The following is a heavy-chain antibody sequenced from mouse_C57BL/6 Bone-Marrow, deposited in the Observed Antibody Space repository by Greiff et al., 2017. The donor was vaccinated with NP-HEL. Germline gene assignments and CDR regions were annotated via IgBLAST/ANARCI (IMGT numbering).Heavy chain of an antibody. CDR2: INPGSGGT. CDR1: GYAFTNYL. CDR3: ARFPYDYDAWFAY. D-gene: IGHD2-4*01. V-gene: IGHV1-54*01. J-gene: IGHJ3*01. Sequence: VQVVESGAELVRPGTSVKVSCKASGYAFTNYLIEWVKQRPGQGLEWIGVINPGSGGTNYNEKFKGKATLTADKSSSTAYMQLSSLTSEDSAVYFCARFPYDYDAWFAYWGQGTLVTVSA.